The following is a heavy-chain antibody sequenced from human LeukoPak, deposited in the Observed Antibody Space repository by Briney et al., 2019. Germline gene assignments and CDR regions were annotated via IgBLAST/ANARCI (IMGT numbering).Heavy chain of an antibody. CDR3: ARAGLGEFDY. CDR1: GFTFSSYE. CDR2: FSSSVIPI. V-gene: IGHV3-48*03. Sequence: GGSLRLSCAASGFTFSSYEMNWGRQAPGKGLDCFSYFSSSVIPIYYADSVKRLFTISRDNAKNSLYLQMNSLRAEDTAVYYCARAGLGEFDYWGQGTLVTVSS. D-gene: IGHD3-10*01. J-gene: IGHJ4*02.